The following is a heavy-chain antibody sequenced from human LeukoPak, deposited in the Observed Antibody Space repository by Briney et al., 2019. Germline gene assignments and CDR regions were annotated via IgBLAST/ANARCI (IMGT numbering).Heavy chain of an antibody. CDR3: AKDNYDILTGTIWGDFDL. Sequence: SGGSLRLSCAASGFSLDEYAIHSVRQAPGKGLEWVSGINWSGGSIGYADSVKGRFPISIDNAMNSLYLQMNSLRPEETAFYYCAKDNYDILTGTIWGDFDLWGRGTLVTVSS. CDR1: GFSLDEYA. J-gene: IGHJ2*01. CDR2: INWSGGSI. D-gene: IGHD3-9*01. V-gene: IGHV3-9*01.